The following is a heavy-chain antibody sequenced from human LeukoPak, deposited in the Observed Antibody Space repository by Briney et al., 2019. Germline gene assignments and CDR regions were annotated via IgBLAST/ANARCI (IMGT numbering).Heavy chain of an antibody. Sequence: TGGSLRLSCAASGFTFDDYGMSWVRQAPGKGLEWVSGINWNGGSTGYADSVKGRFTISRDNAKNSLYLQMNSLRAEDTALYYCARGGITIFGVVSYMDVWGKGTTVTVSS. CDR3: ARGGITIFGVVSYMDV. CDR2: INWNGGST. V-gene: IGHV3-20*04. J-gene: IGHJ6*03. CDR1: GFTFDDYG. D-gene: IGHD3-3*01.